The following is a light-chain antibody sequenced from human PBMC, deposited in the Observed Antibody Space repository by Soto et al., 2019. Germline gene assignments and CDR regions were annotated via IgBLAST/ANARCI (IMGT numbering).Light chain of an antibody. CDR2: GAS. Sequence: EIVLTQSPGTLSLSPGERATLSCRASQSVSSSYLAWYQQKPGQAPRLLIYGASSRATGISDRFSGSGSGTDFTLTISRLEPADFAVYYCQQYGSSPQTFVQGTKVEIK. CDR3: QQYGSSPQT. V-gene: IGKV3-20*01. J-gene: IGKJ1*01. CDR1: QSVSSSY.